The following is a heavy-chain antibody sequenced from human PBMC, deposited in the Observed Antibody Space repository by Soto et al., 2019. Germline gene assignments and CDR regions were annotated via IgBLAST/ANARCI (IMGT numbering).Heavy chain of an antibody. Sequence: QVQLQESGPGLVKPSDTLSLTCTVSGGSVSSGPNYWTWIRQPPGKGLEWIGYIYNSESTNFNPSLRNRLTISMDTAKNQVSLQLSSVTAADTALYYCVRHNNRYFDLWGRGTLVTVSS. V-gene: IGHV4-61*01. D-gene: IGHD1-20*01. CDR3: VRHNNRYFDL. CDR2: IYNSEST. J-gene: IGHJ2*01. CDR1: GGSVSSGPNY.